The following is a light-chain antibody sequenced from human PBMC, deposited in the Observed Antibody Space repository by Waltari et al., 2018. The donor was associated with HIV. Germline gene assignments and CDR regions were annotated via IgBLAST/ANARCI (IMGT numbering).Light chain of an antibody. V-gene: IGLV2-8*01. Sequence: QSVLTPPPSASASPGQSVTISCTGTPSDVGGYRYVSWYQHHPGKAPKLIIYDVNKRPSGVPDRFSGSKSGNTASLTVSGLQADDEADYYCKSYAGSNNPYVFGTGTKVTV. J-gene: IGLJ1*01. CDR3: KSYAGSNNPYV. CDR1: PSDVGGYRY. CDR2: DVN.